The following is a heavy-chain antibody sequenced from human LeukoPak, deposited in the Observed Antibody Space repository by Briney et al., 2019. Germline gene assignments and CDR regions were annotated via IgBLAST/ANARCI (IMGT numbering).Heavy chain of an antibody. D-gene: IGHD2-15*01. CDR2: IIGSSGNT. V-gene: IGHV3-23*01. J-gene: IGHJ5*02. Sequence: GGSLRLSCEGSGFTFSSYAMTWVRQAPGKGQEWVSGIIGSSGNTYYADSVKGRFTISRDTSKNTLYLQMNSLRVEDTAQYYCAKDKIVGDGRWDFDHWGRGTLVTVSS. CDR1: GFTFSSYA. CDR3: AKDKIVGDGRWDFDH.